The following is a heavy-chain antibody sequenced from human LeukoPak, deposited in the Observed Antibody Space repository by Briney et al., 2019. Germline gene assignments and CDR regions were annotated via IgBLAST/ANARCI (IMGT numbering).Heavy chain of an antibody. CDR1: GFTFSSYG. V-gene: IGHV3-30*02. J-gene: IGHJ4*02. CDR2: IRYDGNNK. D-gene: IGHD6-6*01. Sequence: PGGSLRLSCAESGFTFSSYGMHWVRQAPGKGLEWVAFIRYDGNNKYYADSVKGRFTISRDNSKNTLYLQMNSLRVEDTAVYYCAKDPEVEYSSPWAFDYWGQGTLVTVSS. CDR3: AKDPEVEYSSPWAFDY.